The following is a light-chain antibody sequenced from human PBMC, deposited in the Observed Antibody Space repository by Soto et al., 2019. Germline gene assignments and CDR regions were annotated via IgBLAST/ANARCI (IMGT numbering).Light chain of an antibody. V-gene: IGKV3-20*01. CDR2: GAS. CDR1: QSVSSSY. Sequence: EIVLTQSPGTLSLSPGDRATLSCRASQSVSSSYLAWYKQKPGQAPRLLICGASSRATGIPDRFSGSGSGTDFTLTISRLEPEDFAVYYCQQYGSSPTWTFGQGTKVEIK. J-gene: IGKJ1*01. CDR3: QQYGSSPTWT.